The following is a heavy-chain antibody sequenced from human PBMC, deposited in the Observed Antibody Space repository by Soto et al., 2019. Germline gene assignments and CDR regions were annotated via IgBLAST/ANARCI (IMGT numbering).Heavy chain of an antibody. CDR2: ISYDGSNK. V-gene: IGHV3-30-3*01. CDR1: GFTFSGYW. J-gene: IGHJ6*02. CDR3: ARDWEYSSLNQYYYYGMDV. Sequence: GGSLRLSCAASGFTFSGYWRSWVRQAPGKGLEWVAVISYDGSNKYYADSVKGRFTISRDNSKNTLYLQMNSLRAEDTAVYYCARDWEYSSLNQYYYYGMDVWGQGTTVTVSS. D-gene: IGHD6-6*01.